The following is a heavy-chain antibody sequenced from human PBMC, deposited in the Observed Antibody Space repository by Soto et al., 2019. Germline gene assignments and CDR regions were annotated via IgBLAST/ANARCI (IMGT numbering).Heavy chain of an antibody. D-gene: IGHD2-21*02. CDR2: IYHTGST. J-gene: IGHJ5*02. V-gene: IGHV4-4*02. CDR3: APLPPRIEVVVTPIPT. Sequence: PSETLSLTWGGFGAYIRSTCWWRWAPQPRGKGLEGIGEIYHTGSTKYNPSLKSRVTISIDKSHDEFALKLNSVTAADTAVYYCAPLPPRIEVVVTPIPTWGQGILVPVSS. CDR1: GAYIRSTCW.